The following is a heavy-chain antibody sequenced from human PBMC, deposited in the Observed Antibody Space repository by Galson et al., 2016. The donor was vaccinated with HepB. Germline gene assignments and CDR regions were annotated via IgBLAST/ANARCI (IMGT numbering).Heavy chain of an antibody. CDR3: ASMTGTTPGGY. V-gene: IGHV3-30*14. D-gene: IGHD1-20*01. CDR1: GFTFSIYA. Sequence: SLRLSCAASGFTFSIYAMHWVRQAPGKGLEWVSVISYDGTNKYYVDSVKGRFTISRDNSKNMLYLQMNSLRAEDTAVYYCASMTGTTPGGYWGQGTLVTVSS. J-gene: IGHJ4*02. CDR2: ISYDGTNK.